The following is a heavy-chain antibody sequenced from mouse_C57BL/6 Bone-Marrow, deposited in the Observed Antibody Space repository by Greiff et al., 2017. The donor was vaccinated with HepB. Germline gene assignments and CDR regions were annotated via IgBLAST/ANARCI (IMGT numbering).Heavy chain of an antibody. D-gene: IGHD1-1*02. V-gene: IGHV1-15*01. CDR3: TRLGWGFAY. J-gene: IGHJ3*01. CDR2: IDPETGGT. Sequence: QVQLQQSGAELVRPGASVTLSCKASGYTFTDYEMHWVKQTPVHGLEWIGAIDPETGGTAYNQKFKGKAILTADNSSSTAYMELRSLTSEDSAVYYCTRLGWGFAYWGQGTLVTVSA. CDR1: GYTFTDYE.